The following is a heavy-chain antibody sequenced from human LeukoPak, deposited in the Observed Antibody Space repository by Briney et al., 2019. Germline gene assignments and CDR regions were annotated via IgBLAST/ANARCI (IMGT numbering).Heavy chain of an antibody. CDR1: GGSFSGYY. J-gene: IGHJ4*02. D-gene: IGHD5-24*01. CDR3: ARRQRWLQWGY. V-gene: IGHV4-34*01. CDR2: INHGGST. Sequence: SETLSLTCAVYGGSFSGYYWSWIRQPPGKGLEWIGEINHGGSTNYNPSLKSRVTISVDTSKNQFSLKLSSVTAADTAVHYCARRQRWLQWGYWGQGTLVTVSS.